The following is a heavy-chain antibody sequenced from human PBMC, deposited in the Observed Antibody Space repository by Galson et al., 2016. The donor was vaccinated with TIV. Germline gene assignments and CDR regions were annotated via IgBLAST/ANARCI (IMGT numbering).Heavy chain of an antibody. J-gene: IGHJ6*02. CDR1: GLSFSRNA. CDR2: ISFDGTNK. Sequence: SLRLSCAASGLSFSRNAMHWVRQAPGRGLEWVAVISFDGTNKYYADSVKGRLTISRDNSKNTLYLKMNSLRTEEPAAYYCATSTVGENIYYYGMDVWGQGTTVIVSS. CDR3: ATSTVGENIYYYGMDV. D-gene: IGHD1-26*01. V-gene: IGHV3-30*03.